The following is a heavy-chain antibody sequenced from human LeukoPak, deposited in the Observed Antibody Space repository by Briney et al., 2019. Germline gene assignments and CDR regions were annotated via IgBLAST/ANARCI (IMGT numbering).Heavy chain of an antibody. CDR2: IYSSGST. J-gene: IGHJ6*02. D-gene: IGHD3-3*01. V-gene: IGHV4-39*01. CDR1: GGSISSSYYY. CDR3: ARGPYYDFWSGYVDYYYYGMDV. Sequence: SETLSLTCTVSGGSISSSYYYWGWIRQPPGKGLEWIGSIYSSGSTYYNPSLKSRVTISVDTSKNQFSLKLTSVTAADTAVYYCARGPYYDFWSGYVDYYYYGMDVWGQGTTVTVSS.